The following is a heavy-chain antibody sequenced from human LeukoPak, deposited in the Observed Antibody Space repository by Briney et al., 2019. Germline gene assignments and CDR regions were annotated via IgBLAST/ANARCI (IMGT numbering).Heavy chain of an antibody. CDR2: INANSGGT. D-gene: IGHD3/OR15-3a*01. CDR3: ARGRGSRTGFNGDYLDY. V-gene: IGHV1-2*02. Sequence: GASVKVSCKASGYTFTGYYMHWVRQAPGQGLEWMGWINANSGGTNYAQKFQGRATMTRDTSISTAYMELSRQRSDDTAVYYCARGRGSRTGFNGDYLDYWGQGTLVTVTS. CDR1: GYTFTGYY. J-gene: IGHJ4*02.